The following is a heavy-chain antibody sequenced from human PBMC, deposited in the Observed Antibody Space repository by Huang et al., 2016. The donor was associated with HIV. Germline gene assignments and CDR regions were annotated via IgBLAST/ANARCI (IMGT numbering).Heavy chain of an antibody. D-gene: IGHD3-22*01. CDR3: ARGDYYDSSGYHPGYFDY. Sequence: VQLIESGGGVVQPGKSLRLSCATSGFIPSNYGMHWVRQAAGKGLEVVAFILNDGRKKNYADSVRGRFTVGRDNGNKTLFLQMRSLGVDDTAVYYCARGDYYDSSGYHPGYFDYWGQGILVTVSS. CDR2: ILNDGRKK. V-gene: IGHV3-33*04. CDR1: GFIPSNYG. J-gene: IGHJ4*02.